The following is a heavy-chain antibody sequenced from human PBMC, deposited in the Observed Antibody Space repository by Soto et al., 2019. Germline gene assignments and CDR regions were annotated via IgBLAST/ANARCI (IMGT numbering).Heavy chain of an antibody. Sequence: QVQLQESGPGLVKPSETLSLTSTVSGGSLNSSSHYWCWIRPLPGKGLEWIGYIHYFGSTNYNPYPESRVVISVVTSKNPFYLKVPSVTAADTAIYFCARGGSYVGLDYCGQGARVNVSS. CDR1: GGSLNSSSHY. CDR2: IHYFGST. J-gene: IGHJ4*02. V-gene: IGHV4-61*01. D-gene: IGHD1-26*01. CDR3: ARGGSYVGLDY.